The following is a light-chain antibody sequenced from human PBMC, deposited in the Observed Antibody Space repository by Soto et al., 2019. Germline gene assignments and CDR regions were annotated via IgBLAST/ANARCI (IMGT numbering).Light chain of an antibody. J-gene: IGKJ1*01. CDR1: HDIRNY. V-gene: IGKV1-27*01. CDR2: AAS. Sequence: PITQSPSALSAYVGDRVTSTCRASHDIRNYLAWYQQKPGKVPKLLIDAASSLQSGVPSRFSGSGSGTDFTLTITSLQPEDVATYYCQKYNSARWTFGQGTKVDIK. CDR3: QKYNSARWT.